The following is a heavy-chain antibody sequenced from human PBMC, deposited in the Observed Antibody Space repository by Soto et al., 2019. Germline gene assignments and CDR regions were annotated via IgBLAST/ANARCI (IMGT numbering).Heavy chain of an antibody. J-gene: IGHJ4*02. CDR2: SFYTEFS. CDR3: ASSQKGYNWNYFDH. CDR1: GGSISGSYYD. D-gene: IGHD1-20*01. Sequence: SETLSLTCAVSGGSISGSYYDWGWRRQARGRGPESIGLSFYTEFSSYPPSLEIRLSMSVHTSKNLFSLKVSALTAADTAFYYCASSQKGYNWNYFDHWSQGALVTVSS. V-gene: IGHV4-39*01.